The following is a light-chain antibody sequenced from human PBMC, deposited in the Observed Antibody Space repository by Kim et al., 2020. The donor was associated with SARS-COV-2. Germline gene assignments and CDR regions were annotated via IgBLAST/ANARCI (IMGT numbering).Light chain of an antibody. CDR2: WAS. CDR3: QQYYTTPRT. J-gene: IGKJ1*01. CDR1: QSVLYRSNNKNY. Sequence: DIVMTQSPDSLTVSLGERATINCKSSQSVLYRSNNKNYLAWYQQKAGQPPKLLIYWASTRESGVPDRFSGSGSGTDFTLTISSLQAEDVAVYYCQQYYTTPRTFGQGTKVDIK. V-gene: IGKV4-1*01.